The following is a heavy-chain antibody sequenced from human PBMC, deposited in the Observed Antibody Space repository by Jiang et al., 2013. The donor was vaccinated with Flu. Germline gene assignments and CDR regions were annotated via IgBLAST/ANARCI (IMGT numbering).Heavy chain of an antibody. J-gene: IGHJ6*02. CDR2: ISAYNGNT. D-gene: IGHD6-13*01. Sequence: GAEVKKPGASVKVSCKASGYTFTSYGISWVRQAPGQGLEWMGWISAYNGNTNYAQKLQDRVTMTTDTSTSTAYMELRSLRSDDTAVYYCARDVGIAAAVTEWYYYYGMDVWGQGTTVTVSS. CDR3: ARDVGIAAAVTEWYYYYGMDV. V-gene: IGHV1-18*04. CDR1: GYTFTSYG.